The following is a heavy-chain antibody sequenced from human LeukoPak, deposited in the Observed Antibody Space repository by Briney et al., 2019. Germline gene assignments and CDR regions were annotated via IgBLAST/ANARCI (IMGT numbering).Heavy chain of an antibody. V-gene: IGHV4-61*02. CDR3: ARHQTSGWYRRGGKGFDY. J-gene: IGHJ4*02. Sequence: TSQTLSLTCTVSGGSFSSGYSWTWIRQAAGKGLEWIGRIYISGNTDQNPSLKSRVIVSMDTSKNQFSLELSSVTAADTAVYYCARHQTSGWYRRGGKGFDYWGQGTLVTVSS. D-gene: IGHD6-19*01. CDR2: IYISGNT. CDR1: GGSFSSGYS.